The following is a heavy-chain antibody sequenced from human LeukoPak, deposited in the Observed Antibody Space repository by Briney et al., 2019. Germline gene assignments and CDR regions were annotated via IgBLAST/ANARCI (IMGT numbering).Heavy chain of an antibody. CDR2: INPSGGST. CDR1: GYTFTNYG. D-gene: IGHD5-24*01. Sequence: ASVKVSCKASGYTFTNYGISWVRQAPGQGLEWMGIINPSGGSTSYAQKFQGRVTMTRDTSTSTVYMELSSLRSEDTAVYYCARVVSLATTDDAFDIWGQGTMVTVSS. CDR3: ARVVSLATTDDAFDI. V-gene: IGHV1-46*01. J-gene: IGHJ3*02.